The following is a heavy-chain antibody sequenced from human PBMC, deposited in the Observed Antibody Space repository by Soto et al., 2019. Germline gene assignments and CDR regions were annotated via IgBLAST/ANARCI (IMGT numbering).Heavy chain of an antibody. CDR3: ARHRAVAGTKFDP. V-gene: IGHV4-61*08. CDR2: IYYSGST. CDR1: GGSISSGGYY. Sequence: SETLSLTSPVSGGSISSGGYYWIWIRQPPGKGLEWIGYIYYSGSTNYNPSLKSRVTISVDTSKNQFSLKLSSVTAADTAVYYCARHRAVAGTKFDPWGQGTLVTVSS. J-gene: IGHJ5*02. D-gene: IGHD6-19*01.